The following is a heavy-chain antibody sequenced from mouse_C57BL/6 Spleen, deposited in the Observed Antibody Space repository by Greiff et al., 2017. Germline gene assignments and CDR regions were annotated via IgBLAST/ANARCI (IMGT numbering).Heavy chain of an antibody. J-gene: IGHJ1*03. CDR2: IDPEDGDT. CDR3: TLYYYGSDWYFDV. CDR1: GFNIKDYY. Sequence: EVQGVESGAELVRPGASVKLSCTASGFNIKDYYMHWVKQRPEQGLEWIGRIDPEDGDTEYAPKFQGKATMTADTSSNTAYLQLSSLTSEDTAVYYCTLYYYGSDWYFDVWGTGTTVTVSS. V-gene: IGHV14-1*01. D-gene: IGHD1-1*01.